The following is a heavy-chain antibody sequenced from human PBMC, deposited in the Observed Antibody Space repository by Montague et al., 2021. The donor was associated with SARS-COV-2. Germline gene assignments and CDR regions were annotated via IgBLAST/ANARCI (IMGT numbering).Heavy chain of an antibody. CDR3: ARDKAEYIVVVPAVPLAYGMDV. CDR2: INHSGST. J-gene: IGHJ6*02. CDR1: GGSISSGGYY. V-gene: IGHV4-39*07. D-gene: IGHD2-2*01. Sequence: SETLSLTCTVSGGSISSGGYYWSRIRQPPGKGLEWIGEINHSGSTNYNPSPKSRVTISVDTSKNQFSLKLSSVTAADTAVYYCARDKAEYIVVVPAVPLAYGMDVWGQGTTVTVSS.